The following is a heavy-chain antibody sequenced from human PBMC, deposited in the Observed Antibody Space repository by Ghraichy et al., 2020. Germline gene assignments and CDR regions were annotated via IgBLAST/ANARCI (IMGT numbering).Heavy chain of an antibody. Sequence: GESLNISCAASGFTFSDYYMSWIRQAPGKGLEWVSYISSSGSTIYYADSVKGRFTISRDNAKNSLYLQMNSLRAEDTAVYYCARDDFGVVMGGMDVWGQGTTVTVSS. D-gene: IGHD3-3*01. CDR1: GFTFSDYY. CDR3: ARDDFGVVMGGMDV. CDR2: ISSSGSTI. V-gene: IGHV3-11*01. J-gene: IGHJ6*02.